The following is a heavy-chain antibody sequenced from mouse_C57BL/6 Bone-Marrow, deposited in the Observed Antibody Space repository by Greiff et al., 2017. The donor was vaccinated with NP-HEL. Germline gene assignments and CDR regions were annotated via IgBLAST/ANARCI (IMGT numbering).Heavy chain of an antibody. V-gene: IGHV7-1*01. J-gene: IGHJ4*01. CDR2: SRNKANDYTT. CDR1: GFTFSDFY. Sequence: EVQLVESGGGLVQSGRSLRLSCATSGFTFSDFYMEWVRQAPGKGLEWIAASRNKANDYTTEYSASVKGRFIVSRDTSQSILYLQMNALRAEDTAIYYCARDDFYPSGAMDYWGQGTSVTVSS. D-gene: IGHD2-1*01. CDR3: ARDDFYPSGAMDY.